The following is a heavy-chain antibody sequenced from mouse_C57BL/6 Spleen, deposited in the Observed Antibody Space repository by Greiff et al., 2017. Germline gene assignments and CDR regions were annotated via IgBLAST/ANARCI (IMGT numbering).Heavy chain of an antibody. D-gene: IGHD2-2*01. Sequence: EVKLMESGGGLVQSGRSLRLSCATSGFTFSDFYMEWVRQAPGKGLEWIAASRNKANDYTTEYSASVKGRFIVSRDTSQSILYLQMNALRAEDTAIYYCARDGGYPAWFAYWGQGTLVTVSA. J-gene: IGHJ3*01. CDR2: SRNKANDYTT. V-gene: IGHV7-1*01. CDR3: ARDGGYPAWFAY. CDR1: GFTFSDFY.